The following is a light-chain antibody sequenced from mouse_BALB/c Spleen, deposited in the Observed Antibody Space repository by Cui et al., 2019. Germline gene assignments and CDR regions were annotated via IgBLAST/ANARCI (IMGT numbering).Light chain of an antibody. CDR2: NAK. J-gene: IGKJ1*01. Sequence: DIQMTPSPASLSASGGETVTITWRASENIYSYLAWYQQKQGKSPQLLVYNAKTLAEGVPSRFSGSGSGTQFSLKINSLQPEDFGSYYCQHHYGTWTFGGGTKLEIK. CDR1: ENIYSY. CDR3: QHHYGTWT. V-gene: IGKV12-44*01.